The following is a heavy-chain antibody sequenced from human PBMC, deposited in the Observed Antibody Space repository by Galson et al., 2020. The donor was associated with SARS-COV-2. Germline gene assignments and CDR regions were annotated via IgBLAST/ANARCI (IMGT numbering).Heavy chain of an antibody. Sequence: SETLSLTRLVSGYSISSGYFWGWIRQPPGEGLEWMGSIYHSGATFYNPSLNSRVTISVDTSKNQFSLNLSSVTAADTAVYYCAREEHWTYILYNAFDIWGQGTMVTVSS. CDR1: GYSISSGYF. D-gene: IGHD1-7*01. CDR2: IYHSGAT. CDR3: AREEHWTYILYNAFDI. J-gene: IGHJ3*02. V-gene: IGHV4-38-2*02.